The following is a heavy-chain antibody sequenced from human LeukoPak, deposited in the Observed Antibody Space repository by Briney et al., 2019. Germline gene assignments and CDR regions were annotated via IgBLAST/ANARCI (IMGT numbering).Heavy chain of an antibody. D-gene: IGHD1-20*01. CDR3: ARGLLTGTTTSRYYYYYMDV. J-gene: IGHJ6*03. CDR2: IYYSGST. V-gene: IGHV4-59*01. Sequence: SETLSLTCTVSGGSISSYYWSWIRQPPGKGLEWIGYIYYSGSTNYNPSLKSRVTISVDTSKNQFSLKLSSVTAADTAVYYCARGLLTGTTTSRYYYYYMDVWGKGTTVTVSS. CDR1: GGSISSYY.